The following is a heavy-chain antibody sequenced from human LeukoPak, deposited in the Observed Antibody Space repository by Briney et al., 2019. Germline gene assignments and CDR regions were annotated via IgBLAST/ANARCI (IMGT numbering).Heavy chain of an antibody. CDR3: AKRGVVIRVILVGFHKEAYYFDS. CDR2: IRDSGGST. CDR1: GITLSNYG. J-gene: IGHJ4*02. D-gene: IGHD3-22*01. Sequence: PGGSLRLSCAVSGITLSNYGMSWVCQAPGKGLEWVAGIRDSGGSTNYADSVKGRFTISRDNPKNTLYLKMNSLRAEDTAVYFCAKRGVVIRVILVGFHKEAYYFDSWGQGALVTVSS. V-gene: IGHV3-23*01.